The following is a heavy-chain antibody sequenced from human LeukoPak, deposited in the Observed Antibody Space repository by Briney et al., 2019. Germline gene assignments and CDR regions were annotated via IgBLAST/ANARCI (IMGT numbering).Heavy chain of an antibody. Sequence: GASVKVSCKASGYTFTSYGISWVRQAPGQGLEWMGWISAYNGNTNYAQKLQGRVTMTTDTSTSTAYMELRSLRSDDTAVYYCARDVEEYSMSRWFDPWGQGTLVTVSS. CDR3: ARDVEEYSMSRWFDP. CDR1: GYTFTSYG. D-gene: IGHD4-11*01. V-gene: IGHV1-18*01. CDR2: ISAYNGNT. J-gene: IGHJ5*02.